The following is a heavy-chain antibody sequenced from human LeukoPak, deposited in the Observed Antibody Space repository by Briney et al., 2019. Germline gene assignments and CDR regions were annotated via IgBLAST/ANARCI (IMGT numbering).Heavy chain of an antibody. CDR3: ARLSSYSYGFDY. Sequence: GESLKISGKCFGYSFTSYWIGWVGQRPGKGLEWMGIIYPGDSDIRYSPSFQGQVTISADKSISTAYLQWRSLKASDTAMYYCARLSSYSYGFDYWGQGTLVTVSS. D-gene: IGHD5-18*01. CDR2: IYPGDSDI. CDR1: GYSFTSYW. J-gene: IGHJ4*02. V-gene: IGHV5-51*01.